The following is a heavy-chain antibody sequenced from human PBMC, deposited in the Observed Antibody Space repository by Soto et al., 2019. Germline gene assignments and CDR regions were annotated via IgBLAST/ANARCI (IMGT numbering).Heavy chain of an antibody. CDR3: ARDLVLPVSLGGYYYYAMDV. CDR1: GASVSSRNYY. D-gene: IGHD3-16*02. CDR2: IYYTGST. J-gene: IGHJ6*02. Sequence: KTSETLSLTCTVSGASVSSRNYYWSWIRQPPGKGLEWIGHIYYTGSTNYNPSLKSRVTFSVDTSKNQFSLRLRSVTAADTALYYCARDLVLPVSLGGYYYYAMDVWGQRTTVTVSS. V-gene: IGHV4-61*01.